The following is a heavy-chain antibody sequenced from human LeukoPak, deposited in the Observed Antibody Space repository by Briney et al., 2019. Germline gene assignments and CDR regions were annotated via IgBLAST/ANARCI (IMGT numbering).Heavy chain of an antibody. CDR2: IYTSGST. Sequence: SQTLSLTCTVSGGSISSGSYYWSWIRQPAGKGLEWIGRIYTSGSTNYNPSLKSRVTMSVDTSKNQFSLKLSSVTAADTAVYYCARGEGANDFWSGRRFAFDIWGQGTMVTVSS. V-gene: IGHV4-61*02. CDR3: ARGEGANDFWSGRRFAFDI. J-gene: IGHJ3*02. CDR1: GGSISSGSYY. D-gene: IGHD3-3*01.